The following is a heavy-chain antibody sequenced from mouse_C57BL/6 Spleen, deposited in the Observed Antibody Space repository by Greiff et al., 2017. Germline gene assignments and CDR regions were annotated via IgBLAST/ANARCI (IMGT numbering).Heavy chain of an antibody. J-gene: IGHJ3*01. V-gene: IGHV1-80*01. CDR3: ARSGGYGNYAWFAY. Sequence: VKLQESGAELVKPGASVKISCKASGYAFSSYWMNWVKQRPGKGLEWIGQIYPGDGATNYNGKFKGKATLTADKSSSTAYMQLSSLTSEDSAVYFCARSGGYGNYAWFAYWGQGTLVTVSA. CDR1: GYAFSSYW. CDR2: IYPGDGAT. D-gene: IGHD2-1*01.